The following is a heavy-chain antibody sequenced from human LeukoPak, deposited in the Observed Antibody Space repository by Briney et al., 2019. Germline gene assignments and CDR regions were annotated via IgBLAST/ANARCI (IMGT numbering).Heavy chain of an antibody. CDR2: INPSGGST. J-gene: IGHJ4*02. V-gene: IGHV1-46*01. CDR1: GYTGYY. D-gene: IGHD3-10*01. CDR3: ASRNGLGSYHYFES. Sequence: ASVKVSCKASGYTGYYVHWVRQAPGQGLEWIGIINPSGGSTSYAQNFQGRVIMTRDTSTSTVYMELSSLRSEDTAVYYCASRNGLGSYHYFESWGQGTLVTVSP.